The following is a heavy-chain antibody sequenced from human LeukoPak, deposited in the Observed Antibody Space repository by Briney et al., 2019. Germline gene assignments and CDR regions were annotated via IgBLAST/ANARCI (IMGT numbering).Heavy chain of an antibody. Sequence: SETLSLTCAVSGGSITSGGYCWGWVRQPPGRGLEWIGYIYHSGSTYYNPSLKSRVTISVDRSKNQFSLKLSSVTAADTAVYYCAREGELGPFDYWGQGTLVTVSS. J-gene: IGHJ4*02. CDR2: IYHSGST. V-gene: IGHV4-30-2*01. CDR3: AREGELGPFDY. D-gene: IGHD7-27*01. CDR1: GGSITSGGYC.